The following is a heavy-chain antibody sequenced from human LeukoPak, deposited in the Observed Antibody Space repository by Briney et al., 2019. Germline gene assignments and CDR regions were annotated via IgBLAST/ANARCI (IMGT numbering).Heavy chain of an antibody. CDR3: VRGTDCSATTCYPLSAFDS. D-gene: IGHD2-2*01. CDR1: GFIFSDFG. V-gene: IGHV3-21*04. J-gene: IGHJ4*02. Sequence: GGSLRLSCVASGFIFSDFGMNWVRQAPGKGLEWVAFISSRGTSTFYAESVKGRFTISRDTGKKSLDLQMTILRVEDTAAYYCVRGTDCSATTCYPLSAFDSWGQGTLVTVSS. CDR2: ISSRGTST.